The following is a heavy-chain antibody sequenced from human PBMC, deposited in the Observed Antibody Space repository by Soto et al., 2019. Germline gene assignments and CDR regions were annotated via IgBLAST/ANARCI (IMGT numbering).Heavy chain of an antibody. CDR1: GFTFSDYY. Sequence: GGSLRLSCEGSGFTFSDYYISWIRQAPGKGLEWISYSSNSGTFSRYADSVKGRFSVSRDNTKNLLYLQMNSLRAEDTAVYYCARSGDNYNRLDYWGQGTPVTVSS. V-gene: IGHV3-11*06. D-gene: IGHD1-1*01. J-gene: IGHJ4*02. CDR2: SSNSGTFS. CDR3: ARSGDNYNRLDY.